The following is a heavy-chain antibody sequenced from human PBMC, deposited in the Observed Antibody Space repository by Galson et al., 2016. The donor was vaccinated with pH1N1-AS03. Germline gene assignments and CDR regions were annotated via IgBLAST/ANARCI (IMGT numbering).Heavy chain of an antibody. J-gene: IGHJ3*01. CDR1: GYAFTDYY. D-gene: IGHD6-13*01. CDR2: INTDSGGT. V-gene: IGHV1-2*02. Sequence: SVKDSCKASGYAFTDYYMHLLRQAPGQGLEWMAWINTDSGGTDYAQKFQGRVTMTRDASISTTYMELSSLRSDDTAVYYCVRGSPHSSSTNYAFEFWGRGTMVTVSS. CDR3: VRGSPHSSSTNYAFEF.